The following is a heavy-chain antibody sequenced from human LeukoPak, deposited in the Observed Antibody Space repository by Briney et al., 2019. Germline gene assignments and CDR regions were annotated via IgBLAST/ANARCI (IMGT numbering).Heavy chain of an antibody. D-gene: IGHD1-26*01. J-gene: IGHJ3*02. CDR3: ARDLLGATSGDDAFDI. CDR2: ISGSGGST. CDR1: GFTFSSYA. Sequence: GGSLRLSCAASGFTFSSYAMSWVRQAPGKGLEWVSAISGSGGSTYYADSVKGRFTISRDNSKNTLYLQMNSLRAEDTAVYYCARDLLGATSGDDAFDIWGQGTMVTVSS. V-gene: IGHV3-23*01.